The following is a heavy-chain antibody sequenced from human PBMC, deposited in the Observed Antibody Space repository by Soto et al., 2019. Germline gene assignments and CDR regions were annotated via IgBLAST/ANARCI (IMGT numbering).Heavy chain of an antibody. J-gene: IGHJ4*01. V-gene: IGHV1-46*03. CDR3: ARDVTGGYSGYDYDYVWVSYRLFDY. D-gene: IGHD3-16*02. CDR1: GYTFTSYY. Sequence: AASVKVSCKASGYTFTSYYMHWVRQAPGQGLEWMGIINPSGGSTSYAQKFQGRVTMTRDTSTSTVYMELSSLRSEDTAVYYCARDVTGGYSGYDYDYVWVSYRLFDYWGHRTLVTV. CDR2: INPSGGST.